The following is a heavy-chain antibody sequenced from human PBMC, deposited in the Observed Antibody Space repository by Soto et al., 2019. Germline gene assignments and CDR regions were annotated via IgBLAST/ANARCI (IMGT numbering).Heavy chain of an antibody. CDR2: FDPEDGET. CDR3: ATVARTGPLVVVPAAKFDP. J-gene: IGHJ5*02. V-gene: IGHV1-24*01. CDR1: GYTLTELS. Sequence: QVPLVQSGAEVKKPGASVKVSCKVSGYTLTELSMHWVRQAPGKGLEWMGGFDPEDGETSYAQKFQGRVTMTEDTSTDTAYMELSSLRSEDTALYYCATVARTGPLVVVPAAKFDPWGQGTLVHVSS. D-gene: IGHD2-2*01.